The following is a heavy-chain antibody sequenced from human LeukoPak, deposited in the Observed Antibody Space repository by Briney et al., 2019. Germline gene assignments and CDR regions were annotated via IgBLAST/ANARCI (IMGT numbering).Heavy chain of an antibody. V-gene: IGHV4-31*03. Sequence: SETLSLTCTVSGGSISSGGYYWSWIRQHPGKGLEWIGYIYYSGSTYYNPSLKNRVTISVDTSKNQFSLKLSSVTAADTAVYYCARDPKIRWGRSGSYNYGMDVWGQGTTVTVSS. CDR1: GGSISSGGYY. J-gene: IGHJ6*02. CDR3: ARDPKIRWGRSGSYNYGMDV. D-gene: IGHD3-10*01. CDR2: IYYSGST.